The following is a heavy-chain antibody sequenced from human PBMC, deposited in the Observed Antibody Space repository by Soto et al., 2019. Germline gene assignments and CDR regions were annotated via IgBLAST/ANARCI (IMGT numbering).Heavy chain of an antibody. D-gene: IGHD5-12*01. V-gene: IGHV3-49*03. Sequence: GLLRLSCTASGFTFGDYAMSWFRQAPGKGLEWVGFIGSKAYGGTTEYAASVKGRFTISRDDSKSIAYLQMNSLKTEDTAVYYCTRIEMATYYYYYYGMDFWGQGTTVTVSS. J-gene: IGHJ6*02. CDR3: TRIEMATYYYYYYGMDF. CDR1: GFTFGDYA. CDR2: IGSKAYGGTT.